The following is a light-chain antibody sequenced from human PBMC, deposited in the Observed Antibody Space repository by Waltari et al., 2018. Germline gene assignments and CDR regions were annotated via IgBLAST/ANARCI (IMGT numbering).Light chain of an antibody. CDR1: QTVRTTY. V-gene: IGKV3-20*01. CDR2: GAS. CDR3: QQYDISPLT. J-gene: IGKJ4*01. Sequence: EIVLTQSPGTLSLSPGERATLSCRASQTVRTTYLAWYQQKPGQAPTPRSYGASSRATGIPDRFSGSGSGTDCSLTISSLEPEDFAVYYCQQYDISPLTFGGGTKVETK.